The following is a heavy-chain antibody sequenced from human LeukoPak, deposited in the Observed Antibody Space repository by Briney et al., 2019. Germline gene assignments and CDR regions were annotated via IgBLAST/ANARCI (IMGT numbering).Heavy chain of an antibody. CDR2: IYYSGST. J-gene: IGHJ4*02. Sequence: SETLSLTCTVSGGSISSYYWSWIRQPPGKGLEWIGYIYYSGSTNYNPSLKSRVTISVDTSKKQFSLKLSSVTAADTAVYYCARDRRSYYYDSSGSGSVYYFDYWGQGTLVTVSS. CDR3: ARDRRSYYYDSSGSGSVYYFDY. CDR1: GGSISSYY. D-gene: IGHD3-22*01. V-gene: IGHV4-59*12.